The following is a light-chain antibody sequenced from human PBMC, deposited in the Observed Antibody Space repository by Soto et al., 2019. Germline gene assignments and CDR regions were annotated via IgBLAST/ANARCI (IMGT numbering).Light chain of an antibody. CDR3: HQRSNWHPGYT. CDR2: DAS. CDR1: QSVGRY. V-gene: IGKV3-11*01. Sequence: EIVLTQSPATLSLSPGESATLSCRASQSVGRYLAWYQQKIGQAPRLLIYDASSRAIGIPARFSGSGSGTDFTLTISSLEPEDFAVYYCHQRSNWHPGYTFGQGTKLEIK. J-gene: IGKJ2*01.